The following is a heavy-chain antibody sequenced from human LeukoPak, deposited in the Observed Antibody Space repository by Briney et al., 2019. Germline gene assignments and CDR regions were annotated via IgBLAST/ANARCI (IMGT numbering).Heavy chain of an antibody. CDR1: GFTFSRSP. CDR2: SSHDGTIR. Sequence: GRSLRLACAASGFTFSRSPVHWVRQAPGGGLQWVSLSSHDGTIRYEDSVKGRFTVSRDNSKNTLYLQMSSLRPEDTAVYYCAKDGFGTLDFWGQGTPVIVSS. V-gene: IGHV3-30*04. J-gene: IGHJ4*02. CDR3: AKDGFGTLDF. D-gene: IGHD3-10*01.